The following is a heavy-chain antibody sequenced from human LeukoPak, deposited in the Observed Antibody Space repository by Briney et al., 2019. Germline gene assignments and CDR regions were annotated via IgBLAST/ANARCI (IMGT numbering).Heavy chain of an antibody. Sequence: SQTLSLTCTVSGGSISSNNYYWNWIRQPAGKGLEWIGRIYTSGSTSVSTNYNPSLKSRVTISVDTSKNQFSLKLSSVTAADTAVYYCARVQAGVDYWGQGTLVTVSS. CDR3: ARVQAGVDY. J-gene: IGHJ4*02. CDR1: GGSISSNNYY. CDR2: IYTSGST. V-gene: IGHV4-61*02. D-gene: IGHD6-13*01.